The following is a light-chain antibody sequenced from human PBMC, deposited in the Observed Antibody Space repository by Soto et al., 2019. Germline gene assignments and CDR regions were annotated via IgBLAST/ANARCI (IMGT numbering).Light chain of an antibody. CDR3: QQYNSYQCT. Sequence: DIQMTQSPSTLSASVGDRVTITCRASQSISSWLAWYQQKPGKAPKLLIYDASSLESGVPSRFSGSGSGTEFTLTISSLQPDDFATYYCQQYNSYQCTFGQGTKVGIK. CDR2: DAS. V-gene: IGKV1-5*01. CDR1: QSISSW. J-gene: IGKJ1*01.